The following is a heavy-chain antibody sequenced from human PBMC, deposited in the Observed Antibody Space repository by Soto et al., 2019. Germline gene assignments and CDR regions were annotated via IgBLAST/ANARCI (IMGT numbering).Heavy chain of an antibody. Sequence: QVQLVQSGAEVKKPGSSVKVSCKASGGTFSSYAISWVRQAPGQGLEWMGGIIPIFGTANYAQKFQGRVTITADESTSTAYVELSRLRYDDTAVYYCACSGWVYYYGMDVWGQGTTVTVSS. CDR1: GGTFSSYA. CDR3: ACSGWVYYYGMDV. J-gene: IGHJ6*01. D-gene: IGHD6-19*01. CDR2: IIPIFGTA. V-gene: IGHV1-69*01.